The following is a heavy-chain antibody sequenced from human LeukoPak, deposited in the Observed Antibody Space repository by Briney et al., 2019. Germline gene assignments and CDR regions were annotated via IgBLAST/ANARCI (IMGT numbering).Heavy chain of an antibody. D-gene: IGHD3-9*01. CDR1: GFTFSSYN. Sequence: GGSLRLSCAASGFTFSSYNMNWVRQAPGKGLEWVSSITSSSTSIFFADSVNGRFTISRDNAKNSLYLQMNSLRAEDTAVYYCARTYYDILTGYNPYFDYWGQGTLVTVSS. J-gene: IGHJ4*02. CDR3: ARTYYDILTGYNPYFDY. CDR2: ITSSSTSI. V-gene: IGHV3-21*01.